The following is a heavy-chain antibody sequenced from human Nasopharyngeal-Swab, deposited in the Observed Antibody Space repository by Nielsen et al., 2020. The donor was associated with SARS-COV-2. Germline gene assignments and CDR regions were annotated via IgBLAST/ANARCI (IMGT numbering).Heavy chain of an antibody. J-gene: IGHJ4*02. Sequence: GESLKISCAASGFNYSKFYMSWDRQDAGKGLEWVAKIKQDGSGRYYVDSVKGRFTISSDDANNSLYLQMKSLRAGDTGVYYCARGGSSFPFDYWGPGTLVTVSS. D-gene: IGHD6-13*01. CDR2: IKQDGSGR. CDR3: ARGGSSFPFDY. V-gene: IGHV3-7*01. CDR1: GFNYSKFY.